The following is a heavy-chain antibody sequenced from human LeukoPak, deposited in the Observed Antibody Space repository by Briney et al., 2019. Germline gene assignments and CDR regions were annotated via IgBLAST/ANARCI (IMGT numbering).Heavy chain of an antibody. V-gene: IGHV4-59*01. CDR1: GGSISDYS. D-gene: IGHD6-25*01. J-gene: IGHJ4*02. Sequence: SETLSLTCTVSGGSISDYSWSWIRQPPGKGLEWIGNIYYSGSANHNPSLKSRVTISRDTSKNQFSLKQTSVTTADTAVYYCARAGGVKTAALDLDYWGQRTLVTVSS. CDR2: IYYSGSA. CDR3: ARAGGVKTAALDLDY.